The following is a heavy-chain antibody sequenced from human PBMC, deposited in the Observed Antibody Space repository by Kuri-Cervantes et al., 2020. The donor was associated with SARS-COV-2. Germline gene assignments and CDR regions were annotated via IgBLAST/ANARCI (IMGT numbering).Heavy chain of an antibody. CDR3: ARGYSSGWSLGDYYYGMDV. Sequence: VSVKVSCKASGYTFTGYYMHWVRQAPGQGLEWMGRINPNSGGTNYAQKFQGRVTMTRDTSISTAYMELSRLRSDDTAVYYCARGYSSGWSLGDYYYGMDVWGQGTTVTVSS. CDR2: INPNSGGT. J-gene: IGHJ6*02. D-gene: IGHD6-19*01. CDR1: GYTFTGYY. V-gene: IGHV1-2*06.